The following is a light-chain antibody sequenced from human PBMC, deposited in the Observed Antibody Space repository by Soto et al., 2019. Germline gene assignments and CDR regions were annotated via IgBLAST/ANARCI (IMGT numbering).Light chain of an antibody. V-gene: IGKV1-5*03. J-gene: IGKJ3*01. Sequence: DIQMTQSPSTLSASVGDRVTITCRASQSISSWLAWYQQKPGKAPKLLIYKASTLESGVPSRFSGSGSGTEFTFTITSLQPEDIATYYCHQYDTVPYDFGPGTKVDIK. CDR3: HQYDTVPYD. CDR2: KAS. CDR1: QSISSW.